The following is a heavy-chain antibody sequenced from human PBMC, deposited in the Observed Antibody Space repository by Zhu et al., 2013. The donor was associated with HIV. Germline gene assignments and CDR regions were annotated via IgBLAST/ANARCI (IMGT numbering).Heavy chain of an antibody. Sequence: QVQLQQWGAGLLKPSETLSLTCAVYGGSFSGYYWSWIRQSPGKGLEWIGEINHSGSTNYNPSLKSRVTISVGTSKNQFSLKLKLSSVTAADTAVYYCARDSSPAYYYDSSGYRLFDYWGQGTLVTVSS. V-gene: IGHV4-34*02. CDR1: GGSFSGYY. CDR3: ARDSSPAYYYDSSGYRLFDY. CDR2: INHSGST. J-gene: IGHJ4*02. D-gene: IGHD3-22*01.